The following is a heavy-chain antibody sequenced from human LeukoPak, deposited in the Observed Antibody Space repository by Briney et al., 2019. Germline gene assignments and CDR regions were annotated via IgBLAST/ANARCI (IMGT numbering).Heavy chain of an antibody. Sequence: PGGSLRLSCAASGFTFSDYYMSWIRQAPGKGLEWVSYISSSGSAKFYADSVKGRFTISRDNAKNSLYLQMNSLRAEDTAVYYCARDSNGYCYFDYWGQGTLVTVSS. CDR1: GFTFSDYY. D-gene: IGHD3-22*01. CDR3: ARDSNGYCYFDY. J-gene: IGHJ4*02. CDR2: ISSSGSAK. V-gene: IGHV3-11*04.